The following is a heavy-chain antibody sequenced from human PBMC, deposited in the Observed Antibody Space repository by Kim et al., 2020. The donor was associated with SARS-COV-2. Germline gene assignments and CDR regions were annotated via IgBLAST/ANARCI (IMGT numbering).Heavy chain of an antibody. CDR3: ARQVSGTFDH. Sequence: STYYNPSLKSRFTISVDTAKNQFSLKLSSVTAADTAVYYCARQVSGTFDHWGQGTLVTVSS. D-gene: IGHD1-7*01. J-gene: IGHJ4*02. CDR2: ST. V-gene: IGHV4-39*01.